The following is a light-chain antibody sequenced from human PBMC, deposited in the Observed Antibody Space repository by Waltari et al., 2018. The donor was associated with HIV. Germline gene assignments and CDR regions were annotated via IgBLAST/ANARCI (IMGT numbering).Light chain of an antibody. Sequence: DIHLTQSPSFLSASVGDKVTITCRASQGITTKLACYQQKPGTAPSLLIYSASTLQSGVPSRFSSSRSETELTLTIRSLQPEDFSSYHCQHLNTYPFTFGPETKVDIK. CDR1: QGITTK. J-gene: IGKJ3*01. CDR2: SAS. CDR3: QHLNTYPFT. V-gene: IGKV1-9*01.